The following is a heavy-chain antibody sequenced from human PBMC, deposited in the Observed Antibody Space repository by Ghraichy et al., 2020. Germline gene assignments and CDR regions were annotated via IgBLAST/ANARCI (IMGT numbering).Heavy chain of an antibody. V-gene: IGHV2-5*02. CDR2: IYWDDDK. CDR3: AHFLYRYGYGAFFDY. J-gene: IGHJ4*02. D-gene: IGHD5-18*01. CDR1: GFSLSTRGVR. Sequence: SGPTLVKPTQTLTLTCTFSGFSLSTRGVRVGWIRQPPGKALEWLALIYWDDDKRYSPSLKSRLTITKDTSKNQVVLTMTNMDPVDTATYYCAHFLYRYGYGAFFDYWGQGTLVTVSS.